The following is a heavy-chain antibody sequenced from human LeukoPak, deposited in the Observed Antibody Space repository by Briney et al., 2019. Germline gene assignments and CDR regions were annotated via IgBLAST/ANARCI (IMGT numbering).Heavy chain of an antibody. Sequence: KPSQTLSLTCTVSGGSISSGGYYWSWIRQRPRKGLEWIGYIYYSGSTYYNPSLKSRVTISVDTSKNQFSLKLSSVTAADTAVYYCAWGRIGYYYDSSGPIFQHWGQGTLVTVSS. D-gene: IGHD3-22*01. V-gene: IGHV4-31*03. J-gene: IGHJ1*01. CDR1: GGSISSGGYY. CDR2: IYYSGST. CDR3: AWGRIGYYYDSSGPIFQH.